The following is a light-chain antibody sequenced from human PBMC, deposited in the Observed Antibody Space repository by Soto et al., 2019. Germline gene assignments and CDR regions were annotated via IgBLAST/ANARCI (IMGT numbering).Light chain of an antibody. J-gene: IGLJ2*01. CDR3: QTWGTGIVV. V-gene: IGLV4-69*01. CDR2: VNTDGSH. Sequence: QPVLTQSPSASASLGASVKLTCTLSSGHSSYAIAWHQQQPEKGPRYLMKVNTDGSHSRGDGIFDRFSGSTSGAERYLTISSLQSEDEADYYCQTWGTGIVVFGGGTKLTVL. CDR1: SGHSSYA.